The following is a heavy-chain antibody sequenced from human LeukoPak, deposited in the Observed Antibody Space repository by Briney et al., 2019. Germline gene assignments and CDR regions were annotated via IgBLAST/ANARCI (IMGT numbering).Heavy chain of an antibody. Sequence: GGSLRLSCSASGFIFSNYGMHWVRQAPGKGLEFVSAISSDGDNTFYADSVKGRFTISRDNSKNTLYLQTSSLRGEDTAVYYCVRVNDYGERNRYYFGYWGPGTLGTVSS. D-gene: IGHD4-17*01. V-gene: IGHV3-64D*06. J-gene: IGHJ4*03. CDR2: ISSDGDNT. CDR1: GFIFSNYG. CDR3: VRVNDYGERNRYYFGY.